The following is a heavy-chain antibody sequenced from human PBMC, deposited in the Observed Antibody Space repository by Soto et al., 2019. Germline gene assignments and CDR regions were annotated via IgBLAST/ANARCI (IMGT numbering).Heavy chain of an antibody. CDR2: ISGSGGST. D-gene: IGHD4-17*01. CDR1: GFTFSSYA. CDR3: ARGPSYSDSYFDH. V-gene: IGHV3-23*01. J-gene: IGHJ4*02. Sequence: GSLRLSCAASGFTFSSYAMSWVRQAPGKGLEWVSAISGSGGSTYYADSVKGRFTISRDNSKNTLYLQMNSLRAEDTAVYYCARGPSYSDSYFDHWGQGTLVTVSS.